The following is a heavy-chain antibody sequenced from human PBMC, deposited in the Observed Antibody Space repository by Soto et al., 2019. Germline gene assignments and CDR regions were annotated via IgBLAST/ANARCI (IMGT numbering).Heavy chain of an antibody. CDR2: ITWNSCVL. CDR3: AKGRYDFWSPYYFDS. V-gene: IGHV3-9*01. CDR1: GLNFDDFA. Sequence: EVQLVESGGRLVQPGRSLRLSCVGTGLNFDDFAMHWVRQAPGKGLEWVSGITWNSCVLAYADSVKGRFTISRDNARNSLYLQMDSLRDEDTALYYCAKGRYDFWSPYYFDSWGQGTLVTVSS. D-gene: IGHD3-3*01. J-gene: IGHJ4*02.